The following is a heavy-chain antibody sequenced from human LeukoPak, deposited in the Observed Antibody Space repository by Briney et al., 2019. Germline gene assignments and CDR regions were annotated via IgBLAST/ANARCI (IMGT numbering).Heavy chain of an antibody. V-gene: IGHV3-15*01. Sequence: GGSLRLSCTASRFTFSSAWMSWVRQVPGKGLEWVGRIRRKTDGGTTDSAAPVKGRFTISRDDPKNTLYLQMNSLKTEDTAVYYCTTDSVNPFGVTGTTGDYWGQGTLVTVSS. CDR2: IRRKTDGGTT. CDR1: RFTFSSAW. CDR3: TTDSVNPFGVTGTTGDY. D-gene: IGHD1-7*01. J-gene: IGHJ4*02.